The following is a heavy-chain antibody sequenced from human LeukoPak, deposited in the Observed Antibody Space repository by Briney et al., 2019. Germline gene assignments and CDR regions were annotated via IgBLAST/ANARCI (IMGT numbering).Heavy chain of an antibody. D-gene: IGHD2-15*01. J-gene: IGHJ6*02. V-gene: IGHV4-59*01. CDR2: IYHSGTT. CDR3: TGHCRENTCYSHYYYGMDV. Sequence: SSETLSLTCTASGGSISSYYWSWIRQPPGKGLEWIGYIYHSGTTNYNPSLKSRVTMSVDTSKNQFSLDLSSVTAADTAVYYCTGHCRENTCYSHYYYGMDVWGQGTTVTVSS. CDR1: GGSISSYY.